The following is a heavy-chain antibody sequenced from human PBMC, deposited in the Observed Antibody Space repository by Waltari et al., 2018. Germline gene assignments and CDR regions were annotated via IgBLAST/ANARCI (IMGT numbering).Heavy chain of an antibody. Sequence: QVQLQESGPGLVKPSQTLSLTCTVSGGSISSGSYYWSWIRQPAGKGLEWIGRIYTSGSTNYNPSLNSRVTISVDTAKNQFSLKLSSVTAADTAVYYCARGGYSYGFDYWGQGTLVTVSS. CDR2: IYTSGST. V-gene: IGHV4-61*02. CDR3: ARGGYSYGFDY. D-gene: IGHD5-18*01. J-gene: IGHJ4*02. CDR1: GGSISSGSYY.